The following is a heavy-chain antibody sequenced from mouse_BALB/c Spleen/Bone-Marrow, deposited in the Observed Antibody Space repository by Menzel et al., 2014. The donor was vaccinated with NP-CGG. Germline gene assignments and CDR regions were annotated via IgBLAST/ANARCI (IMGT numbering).Heavy chain of an antibody. CDR2: IYPGSGST. CDR1: GYTFTGYV. Sequence: VQLQQSGPELVKPGASVKMSCKASGYTFTGYVISWVKQGTGQGLEWIGEIYPGSGSTYYNEKFKGKATLTADKSSNTAYMQLSSLTSEDSAVYFCGRAFAYWGQGTLVTVSA. CDR3: GRAFAY. V-gene: IGHV1-81*01. D-gene: IGHD3-3*01. J-gene: IGHJ3*01.